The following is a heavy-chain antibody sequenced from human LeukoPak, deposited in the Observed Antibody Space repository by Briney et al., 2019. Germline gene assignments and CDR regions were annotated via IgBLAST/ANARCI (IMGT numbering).Heavy chain of an antibody. V-gene: IGHV4-39*07. CDR2: IYYSGST. J-gene: IGHJ3*02. CDR1: GGSISSGGYY. Sequence: SQTLSLTCTVSGGSISSGGYYWGWIRQPPGKGLEWIGNIYYSGSTYYNPSLKSRVTISVDTSKNQFSLKLSSVTAADTAVYYCAGDSGRYPHTTYDIWGQGTMVTVSS. CDR3: AGDSGRYPHTTYDI. D-gene: IGHD1-26*01.